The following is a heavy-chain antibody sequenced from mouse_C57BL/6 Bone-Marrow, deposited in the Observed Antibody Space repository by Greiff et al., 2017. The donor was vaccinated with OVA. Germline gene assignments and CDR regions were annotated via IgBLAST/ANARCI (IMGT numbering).Heavy chain of an antibody. V-gene: IGHV5-4*01. D-gene: IGHD2-14*01. CDR2: ISDGGSYT. CDR3: ARVGGYDYYAMDY. J-gene: IGHJ4*01. CDR1: GFTFSSYA. Sequence: EVHLVESGGGLVKPGGSLKLSCAASGFTFSSYAMSWVRQTPEKRLEWVATISDGGSYTYYPDNVKGRFTISRDNAKNNLYLQMSHLKSEDTAMYYWARVGGYDYYAMDYWGQGTSVTVSS.